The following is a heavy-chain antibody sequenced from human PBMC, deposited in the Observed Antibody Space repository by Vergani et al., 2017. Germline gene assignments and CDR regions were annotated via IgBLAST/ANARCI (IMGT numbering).Heavy chain of an antibody. CDR1: GFTFNHYA. J-gene: IGHJ6*03. CDR2: ISGSGGST. Sequence: EVQLLESGGDLVQPGGSLRLSCAASGFTFNHYAMNWVRQAPGKGLEWVSGISGSGGSTYYAGSVKGRFTISRDSSKNTLYLQMNSLSAGDTAVYYCAREGLSSSWSYYYYYYMDVWGKGTTVTVSS. D-gene: IGHD6-13*01. CDR3: AREGLSSSWSYYYYYYMDV. V-gene: IGHV3-23*01.